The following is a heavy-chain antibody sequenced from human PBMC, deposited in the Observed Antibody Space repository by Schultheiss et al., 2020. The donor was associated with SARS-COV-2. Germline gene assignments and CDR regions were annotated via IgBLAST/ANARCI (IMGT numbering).Heavy chain of an antibody. D-gene: IGHD6-6*01. J-gene: IGHJ4*02. CDR3: ARNAARLSTRAQFDY. V-gene: IGHV3-48*03. CDR2: ISSIGSTI. Sequence: GGSLRLSCAASGFTFSSYEMNWVRQAPGKGLEWVSYISSIGSTIYYADSVKGRFSISRDNAKNSRYRQMDSLRAEDTAGYYCARNAARLSTRAQFDYWGQGTLVTVST. CDR1: GFTFSSYE.